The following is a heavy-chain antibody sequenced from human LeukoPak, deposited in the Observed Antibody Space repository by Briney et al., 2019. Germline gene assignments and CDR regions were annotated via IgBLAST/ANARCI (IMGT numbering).Heavy chain of an antibody. CDR1: GYSFTSYW. V-gene: IGHV5-51*01. CDR2: IYPGDSDT. CDR3: ARLAGSGSYLPFDY. Sequence: GESLKISCKGSGYSFTSYWIGWVRQMPGKGLEWIGIIYPGDSDTRYSPSFQGQVPISADKSISPAYLQWRSLKASDPAMFYCARLAGSGSYLPFDYWGQGTLVTVSS. D-gene: IGHD3-10*01. J-gene: IGHJ4*02.